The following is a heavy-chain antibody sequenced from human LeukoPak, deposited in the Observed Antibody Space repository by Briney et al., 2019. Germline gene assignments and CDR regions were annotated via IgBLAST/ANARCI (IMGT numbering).Heavy chain of an antibody. CDR1: GFTVSSNC. J-gene: IGHJ4*02. V-gene: IGHV3-53*01. Sequence: GGSLRLSCAASGFTVSSNCMTWVRQAPGKGLEWVSIIYSGGGTYYADSVKDRFTISRDNSRNTLYLQMDSLRVDDTAVYYCASSLLATMGPLFYWGLGALVTVSS. CDR3: ASSLLATMGPLFY. CDR2: IYSGGGT. D-gene: IGHD5-24*01.